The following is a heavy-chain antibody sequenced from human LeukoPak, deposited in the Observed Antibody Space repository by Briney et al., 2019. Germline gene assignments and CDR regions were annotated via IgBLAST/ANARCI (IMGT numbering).Heavy chain of an antibody. V-gene: IGHV5-51*01. CDR1: GYSFSDYW. CDR3: ARLEMATMSALDF. CDR2: IYPGDTET. J-gene: IGHJ4*02. D-gene: IGHD5-24*01. Sequence: SGESLKISCTGSGYSFSDYWIGWVRQMPGKGLEWMGNIYPGDTETRYSPSFQGQVTIAAGKSISVAYLHWSSLKASDTAIYFCARLEMATMSALDFWGQGTLVTVSS.